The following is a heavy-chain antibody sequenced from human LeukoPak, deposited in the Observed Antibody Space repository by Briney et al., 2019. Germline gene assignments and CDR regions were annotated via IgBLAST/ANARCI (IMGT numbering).Heavy chain of an antibody. D-gene: IGHD5-18*01. CDR1: GFTFTSSA. Sequence: GTSVKVSCKASGFTFTSSAMQWVRQARGQRLEWIGWIVVGSGNTNYAQKFQERVTITRDMSTSTAYMELSSLRSEDTAVYYCAGQGYSYGDAFDIWGQGTMVTVLS. V-gene: IGHV1-58*02. CDR3: AGQGYSYGDAFDI. J-gene: IGHJ3*02. CDR2: IVVGSGNT.